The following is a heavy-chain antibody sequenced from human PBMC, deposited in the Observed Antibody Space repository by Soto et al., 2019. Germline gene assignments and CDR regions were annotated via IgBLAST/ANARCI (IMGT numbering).Heavy chain of an antibody. J-gene: IGHJ4*02. Sequence: GEPLKISWRGSGYSFIGYWISWVRQMPGKGLEWMGRIDPSDSYTNYSPSFQGHVTISADKSISTVYLQWSSLKASDTAMYYCARHGSEYSSSLGYFDYWGQRSLANV. CDR1: GYSFIGYW. V-gene: IGHV5-10-1*01. D-gene: IGHD6-6*01. CDR2: IDPSDSYT. CDR3: ARHGSEYSSSLGYFDY.